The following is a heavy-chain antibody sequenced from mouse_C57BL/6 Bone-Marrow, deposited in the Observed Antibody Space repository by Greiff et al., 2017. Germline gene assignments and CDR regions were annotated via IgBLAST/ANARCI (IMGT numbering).Heavy chain of an antibody. CDR3: AREEDRKVGAWFAY. Sequence: QVQLQQPGAELVKPGASVKLSCKASGYTFTSYWMHWVKQRPGQGLEWIGMIHPNSGSTNYNEKFKSKATLTVDKSSSTAYMQLSSLTSEDSAVYYCAREEDRKVGAWFAYWGQGTLVTVSA. D-gene: IGHD1-3*01. CDR1: GYTFTSYW. V-gene: IGHV1-64*01. J-gene: IGHJ3*01. CDR2: IHPNSGST.